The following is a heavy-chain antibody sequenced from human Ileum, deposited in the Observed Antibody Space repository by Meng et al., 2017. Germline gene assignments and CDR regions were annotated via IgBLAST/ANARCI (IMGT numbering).Heavy chain of an antibody. J-gene: IGHJ4*02. CDR1: GGSISGSY. D-gene: IGHD2-2*02. Sequence: QVQLQVSGPGLVKPSETLSRTCTVSGGSISGSYWSWIRQFPGKGLEWIGYTYYSGTTNYNPSLRGRVTMSVDTSRAQFSLKLTSVTAADTAIYYCARGKAIPDFWGQGTLVTVSS. CDR2: TYYSGTT. V-gene: IGHV4-59*08. CDR3: ARGKAIPDF.